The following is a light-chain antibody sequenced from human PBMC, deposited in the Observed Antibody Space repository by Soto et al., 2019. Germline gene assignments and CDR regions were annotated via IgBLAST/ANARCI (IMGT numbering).Light chain of an antibody. Sequence: DIQMTQSPSTLSASVGDRVTITCRASQSISSWLAWYQQKPGKAPNLLIYDASVLESGVPSRFNGSGSGTDFTLTISRLQPEDFATYYCQHLNNYPPFTFGPGTKVDLE. CDR2: DAS. CDR1: QSISSW. V-gene: IGKV1-5*01. CDR3: QHLNNYPPFT. J-gene: IGKJ3*01.